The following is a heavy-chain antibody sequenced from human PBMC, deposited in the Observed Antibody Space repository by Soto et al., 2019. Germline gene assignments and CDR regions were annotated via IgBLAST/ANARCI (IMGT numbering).Heavy chain of an antibody. V-gene: IGHV3-11*01. CDR1: GFTFSDYY. CDR2: ISSSGSTI. CDR3: AREGIVVVVAAPNWFDP. D-gene: IGHD2-15*01. J-gene: IGHJ5*02. Sequence: QVQLVESGGGVVQPGRSLRLSCAASGFTFSDYYMSWIRQAPGKGLEWVSYISSSGSTIYYADSVKGRFTISRDNAKNSLYLQMNSLRAEDTAVYYCAREGIVVVVAAPNWFDPWGQGTLVTVSS.